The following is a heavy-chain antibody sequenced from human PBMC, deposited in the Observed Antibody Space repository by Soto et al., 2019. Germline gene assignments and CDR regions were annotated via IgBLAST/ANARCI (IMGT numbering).Heavy chain of an antibody. J-gene: IGHJ5*02. V-gene: IGHV4-59*12. Sequence: SVTLSLTCTVSGGSISPYYWIWIRQPPGKGLEWIGYIYHSGSTYYNPSLKSRVTISVDTSKNQFSLKLSSVTAADTAVYYCARERPDGARLDPWGQGTLVTVSS. CDR2: IYHSGST. CDR1: GGSISPYY. D-gene: IGHD6-6*01. CDR3: ARERPDGARLDP.